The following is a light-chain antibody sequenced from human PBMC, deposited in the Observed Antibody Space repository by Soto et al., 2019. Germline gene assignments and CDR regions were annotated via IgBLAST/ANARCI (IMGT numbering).Light chain of an antibody. V-gene: IGKV3-15*01. CDR3: QQYNNWPLIT. J-gene: IGKJ5*01. CDR1: PRVSSK. CDR2: RAS. Sequence: EIVMTKSAATLSVSPGERAALSCRASPRVSSKLAWFQQKPCQAHRLFVFRASSRATGVPARFSASGSGTEFTPTISSLQSEDFAVYYGQQYNNWPLITFGQGTRLEIK.